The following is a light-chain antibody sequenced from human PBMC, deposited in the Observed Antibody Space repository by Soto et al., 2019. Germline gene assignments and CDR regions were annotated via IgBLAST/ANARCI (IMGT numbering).Light chain of an antibody. V-gene: IGLV2-14*03. CDR1: RTYVYGYYY. CDR2: DVY. CDR3: TSYTSSTPFYV. Sequence: QSVLTQPASVSGSPEQSIAISFTVVRTYVYGYYYVSWYQQHPGQAPHLITYDVYNRTSGVSHRFSGSKSGDTASLTISGLQAADEADYSCTSYTSSTPFYVFGTGTKVTVL. J-gene: IGLJ1*01.